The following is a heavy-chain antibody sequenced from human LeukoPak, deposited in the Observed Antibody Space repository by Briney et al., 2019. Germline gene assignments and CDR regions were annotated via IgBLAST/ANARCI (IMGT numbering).Heavy chain of an antibody. CDR2: IIPILGIA. CDR3: ARDFHVDTAMVSDY. D-gene: IGHD5-18*01. CDR1: GGTFNNFV. V-gene: IGHV1-69*04. Sequence: SVKVSCKASGGTFNNFVFSWVRQAPGQGLEWMGGIIPILGIANYAQKFQGRVTITADKSTSTAYMELSSLRSEDTAVYYCARDFHVDTAMVSDYWGQGTLVTVSS. J-gene: IGHJ4*02.